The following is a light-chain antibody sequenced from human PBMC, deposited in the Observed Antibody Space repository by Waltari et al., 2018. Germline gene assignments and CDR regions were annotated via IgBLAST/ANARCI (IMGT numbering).Light chain of an antibody. V-gene: IGLV4-69*01. CDR2: VNSDGRH. CDR3: QTGGHGTWV. J-gene: IGLJ3*02. Sequence: QLVLTQSPSASASLGASVKLTCTLSSGHSSNVIAWHQQQPEKCPRYLMKVNSDGRHSKGDKIPDRFSGSSSGAEHYLTISSLQSEDEADYYCQTGGHGTWVFGGGTKLNVL. CDR1: SGHSSNV.